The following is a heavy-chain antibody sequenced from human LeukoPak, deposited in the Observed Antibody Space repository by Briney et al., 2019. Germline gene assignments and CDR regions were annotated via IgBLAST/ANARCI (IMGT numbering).Heavy chain of an antibody. D-gene: IGHD5-24*01. J-gene: IGHJ4*02. V-gene: IGHV1-69*13. CDR1: GGTFSSYA. CDR3: ARGLRDGYNWGLDY. CDR2: IIPIFGTA. Sequence: SVKVSCKASGGTFSSYAISWVRQAPGQGLEWMGGIIPIFGTANYAQKFQGRVTITADESTSTAYMELSSLRSEDTAVYYCARGLRDGYNWGLDYWGQGTLVTVSS.